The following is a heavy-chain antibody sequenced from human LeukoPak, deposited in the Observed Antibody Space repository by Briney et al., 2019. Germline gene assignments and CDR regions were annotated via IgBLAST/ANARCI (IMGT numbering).Heavy chain of an antibody. D-gene: IGHD3-10*01. CDR1: GGSFSGYY. J-gene: IGHJ5*02. CDR2: INHSGST. CDR3: ASRTMVRAVIIGWFDP. Sequence: SETLSLTCAVYGGSFSGYYWSWIRQPPGKGLEWIGEINHSGSTNYNPSLKSRVTISVDTSKNQFSLKLSSVTAADTAVYYCASRTMVRAVIIGWFDPWGQGTLVTVSS. V-gene: IGHV4-34*01.